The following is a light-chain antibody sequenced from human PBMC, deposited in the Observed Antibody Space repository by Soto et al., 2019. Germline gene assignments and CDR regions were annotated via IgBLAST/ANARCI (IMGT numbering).Light chain of an antibody. V-gene: IGLV2-14*01. CDR1: SSDVGGYNY. J-gene: IGLJ2*01. Sequence: QSALTQPASVSGSPGQSITISCTGTSSDVGGYNYVSWYQQHPGKAPKLMIYDVSNRPSGVSNRFSGSKSGNTASLTISGLQAEDEADYYCSSYTSSSTLFGGGPKVTVL. CDR2: DVS. CDR3: SSYTSSSTL.